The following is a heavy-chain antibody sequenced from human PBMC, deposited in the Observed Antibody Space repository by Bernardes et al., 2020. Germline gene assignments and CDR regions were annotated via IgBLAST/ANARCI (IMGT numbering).Heavy chain of an antibody. CDR2: IYYSGIT. J-gene: IGHJ4*02. CDR1: GGSVSSVSYY. V-gene: IGHV4-61*01. CDR3: AREGERTGLDY. D-gene: IGHD7-27*01. Sequence: SETLSLTCTVSGGSVSSVSYYWSWLLQPPGKGLEWIGYIYYSGITNYNPSLKSRVTISVDTSKNQFSLKLSSVTAADTAVYYCAREGERTGLDYWGQGTLVTVSS.